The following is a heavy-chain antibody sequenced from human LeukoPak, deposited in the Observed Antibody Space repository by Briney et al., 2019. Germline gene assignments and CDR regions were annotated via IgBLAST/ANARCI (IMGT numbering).Heavy chain of an antibody. J-gene: IGHJ5*02. V-gene: IGHV1-69*05. Sequence: SVKVSCKASGGTFSSYAISWVRQAPGQGLEWMGGIIPIFGTANYAQKFQGRVTMTTDTSTSTAYMELRSLRSDDTAVYYCARDKDFWSGPNWFDPWGQGTLVTVSS. CDR1: GGTFSSYA. CDR2: IIPIFGTA. D-gene: IGHD3-3*01. CDR3: ARDKDFWSGPNWFDP.